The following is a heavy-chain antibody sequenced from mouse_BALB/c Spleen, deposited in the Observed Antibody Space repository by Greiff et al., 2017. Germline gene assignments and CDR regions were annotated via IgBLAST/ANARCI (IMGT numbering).Heavy chain of an antibody. CDR2: ISNGGGST. CDR3: ARHSPTMITPWFAY. CDR1: GFTFSSYT. D-gene: IGHD2-4*01. V-gene: IGHV5-12-2*01. J-gene: IGHJ3*01. Sequence: EVKLVESGGGLVQPGGSLKLSCAASGFTFSSYTMSWVRQTPEKRLEWVAYISNGGGSTYYPDTVKGRFTISRDNAKNTLYLQMSSLKSEDTAMYYCARHSPTMITPWFAYWGQGTLVTVSA.